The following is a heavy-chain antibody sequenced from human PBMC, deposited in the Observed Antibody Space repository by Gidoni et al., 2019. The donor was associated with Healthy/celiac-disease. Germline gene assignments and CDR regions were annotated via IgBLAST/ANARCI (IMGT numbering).Heavy chain of an antibody. D-gene: IGHD3-3*01. J-gene: IGHJ6*03. CDR3: ARDVFGADDDNYYYYYMDV. CDR1: GFTFRSYA. V-gene: IGHV3-30-3*01. CDR2: ISYDGSNK. Sequence: QVQLVESGEGVVQPGRSLRLSCAASGFTFRSYAMPWVSQAAGQGLGWVAVISYDGSNKYYADSVKGRFTISRDNSKNTLYLQMNSLRAEDTAVYYCARDVFGADDDNYYYYYMDVWGKGTTVTVSS.